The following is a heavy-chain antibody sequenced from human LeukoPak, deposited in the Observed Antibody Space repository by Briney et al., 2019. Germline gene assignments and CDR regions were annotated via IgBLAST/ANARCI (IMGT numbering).Heavy chain of an antibody. V-gene: IGHV1-58*01. CDR1: GFTFTSSA. J-gene: IGHJ4*02. CDR3: ARDLSGWTFDY. D-gene: IGHD6-19*01. CDR2: IVVGSGNT. Sequence: GTSVNVSCKASGFTFTSSAVQWVRQARGKRLEWMGWIVVGSGNTNYAQKFQERFTITRDIPKSTPYMELSSLRSEDTAVYYCARDLSGWTFDYWGQGTLVTVSS.